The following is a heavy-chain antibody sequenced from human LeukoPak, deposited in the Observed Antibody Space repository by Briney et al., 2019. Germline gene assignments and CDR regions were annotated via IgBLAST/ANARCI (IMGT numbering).Heavy chain of an antibody. CDR3: ARGPLTMIVVVITKRRGFDI. D-gene: IGHD3-22*01. Sequence: SETLSLTCAVYGGSFSGYYWSWIRQPPGKGLEWIGEINHSGSTNYNPSLKSRVTISVDTSKNQFSLKLSSVTAADTAVYYCARGPLTMIVVVITKRRGFDIWGQGTMVTVSS. J-gene: IGHJ3*02. V-gene: IGHV4-34*01. CDR1: GGSFSGYY. CDR2: INHSGST.